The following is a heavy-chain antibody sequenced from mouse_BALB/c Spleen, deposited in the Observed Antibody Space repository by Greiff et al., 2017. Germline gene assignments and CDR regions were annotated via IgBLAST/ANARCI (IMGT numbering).Heavy chain of an antibody. Sequence: EVQLQQSGPELVKPGASVKISCKASGYTFTDYNMHWVKQSHGKSLEWIGYIYPYNGGTGYNQKFKSKATLTVDNSSSTAYMELRSLTSEDSAVYYCGRWEYYGSSYLCAMDYWGQGTSVTVSS. J-gene: IGHJ4*01. V-gene: IGHV1S29*02. CDR2: IYPYNGGT. D-gene: IGHD1-1*01. CDR3: GRWEYYGSSYLCAMDY. CDR1: GYTFTDYN.